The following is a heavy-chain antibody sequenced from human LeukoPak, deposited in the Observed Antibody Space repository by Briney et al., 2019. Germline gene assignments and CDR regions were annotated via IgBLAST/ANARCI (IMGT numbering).Heavy chain of an antibody. CDR3: ARDWGAAAGYYYGMDV. D-gene: IGHD6-13*01. Sequence: EASVKVSCKASGYTFTSYGISWVRQAPGQGLEWMGWISAYNGNTNYARKLQGRVTMTTDTSTSTAYMELRSLRSDDTAVYYCARDWGAAAGYYYGMDVWGKGTTVTVSS. J-gene: IGHJ6*04. CDR2: ISAYNGNT. CDR1: GYTFTSYG. V-gene: IGHV1-18*04.